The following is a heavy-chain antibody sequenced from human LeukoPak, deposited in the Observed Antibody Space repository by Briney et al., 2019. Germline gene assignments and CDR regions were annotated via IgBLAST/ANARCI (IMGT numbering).Heavy chain of an antibody. Sequence: ASVKVSCKASGYTFTGYAIHWVRQAPGQGLEWMGWISTYNGNTNYAQKLQGRVTMTTDTSTSTAYMELRSLRSDDTAVYYCARDLPPAAAAEFGFDPWGQGTLVTVSS. J-gene: IGHJ5*02. CDR3: ARDLPPAAAAEFGFDP. CDR2: ISTYNGNT. CDR1: GYTFTGYA. V-gene: IGHV1-18*04. D-gene: IGHD6-13*01.